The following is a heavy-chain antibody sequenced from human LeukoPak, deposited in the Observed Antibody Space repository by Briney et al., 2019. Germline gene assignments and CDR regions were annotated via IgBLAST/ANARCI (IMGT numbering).Heavy chain of an antibody. V-gene: IGHV3-23*01. CDR3: AKDSHWILFDD. CDR2: LRGSGTST. D-gene: IGHD2-2*03. CDR1: GFTFTTYR. J-gene: IGHJ4*02. Sequence: PGGALTLSCLASGFTFTTYRMNWLRQAPGKGLEWVSGLRGSGTSTYYGDSVKGRFTISRDKSKNTLYLQMNSLRDEDTAVYYCAKDSHWILFDDWGQGTLVTVSS.